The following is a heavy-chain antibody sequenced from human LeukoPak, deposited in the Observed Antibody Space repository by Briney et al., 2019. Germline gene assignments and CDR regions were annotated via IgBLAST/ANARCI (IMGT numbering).Heavy chain of an antibody. CDR3: AKPMCSSTTCYRYFDY. V-gene: IGHV3-74*01. J-gene: IGHJ4*02. Sequence: GRSLRLSCAASGFTFSSYWMHWVRQAPGKGLVWVSRINTDGSSTSYADSVKGRFTISRDNAKNTLYLQMNSLRAEDTAVYYCAKPMCSSTTCYRYFDYWGQGSPVTVSS. D-gene: IGHD2-2*01. CDR2: INTDGSST. CDR1: GFTFSSYW.